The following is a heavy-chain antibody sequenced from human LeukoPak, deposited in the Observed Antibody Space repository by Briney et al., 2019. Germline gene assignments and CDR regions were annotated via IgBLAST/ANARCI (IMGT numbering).Heavy chain of an antibody. CDR3: ARDPNKLADYGGDYFDR. CDR1: RLPFSSYS. V-gene: IGHV3-30*04. CDR2: ISNDGSHK. D-gene: IGHD4-23*01. Sequence: GGSLRLSCAVSRLPFSSYSMHWVRQAPDNGREWVAVISNDGSHKYYADSVKGRFIISRDNSKNTLSLQMNPLRPDDTAVFYCARDPNKLADYGGDYFDRWGQGTLVTVSS. J-gene: IGHJ4*02.